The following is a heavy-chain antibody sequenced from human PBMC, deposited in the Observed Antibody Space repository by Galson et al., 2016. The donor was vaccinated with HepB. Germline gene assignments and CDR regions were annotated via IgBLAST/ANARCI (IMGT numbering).Heavy chain of an antibody. CDR2: INPSDGST. CDR3: ARSLPYCSPSSCYELDH. D-gene: IGHD2-2*01. J-gene: IGHJ4*02. Sequence: SVKVSCKASGHTFTNYYLHWVRQAPGQGLEWMGIINPSDGSTSYAQKIQGRVTMTRDTSTTTVYMELTSLRSEDTAVYYCARSLPYCSPSSCYELDHWGQGTLVTVSS. CDR1: GHTFTNYY. V-gene: IGHV1-46*01.